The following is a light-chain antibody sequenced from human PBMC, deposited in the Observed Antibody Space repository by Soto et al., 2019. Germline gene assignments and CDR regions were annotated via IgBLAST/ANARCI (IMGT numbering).Light chain of an antibody. Sequence: EILMTQSPSTLSVSPGERATLSCRASQSVRRNLAWYQQRRGQAPRLLIYGASTRATGIPARFSGSGSGTEFTLTISSLQSEDFAVYYCQQYNDWLWTFGQGTKVDIK. V-gene: IGKV3-15*01. CDR3: QQYNDWLWT. J-gene: IGKJ1*01. CDR1: QSVRRN. CDR2: GAS.